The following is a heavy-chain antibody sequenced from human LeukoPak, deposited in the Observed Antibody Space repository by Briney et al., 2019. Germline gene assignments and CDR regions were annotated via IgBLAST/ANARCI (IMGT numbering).Heavy chain of an antibody. CDR2: INPNSGGT. CDR1: GYSLSELS. D-gene: IGHD6-13*01. CDR3: ARALLYSSSWCFDY. J-gene: IGHJ4*02. Sequence: ASVKVSCKVSGYSLSELSMHWVRQAPGKGLEWMGWINPNSGGTNYAQKLQGRVTVTTDTSTSTAYMELRSLRSDDTAVYYCARALLYSSSWCFDYWGQGTLVTVSS. V-gene: IGHV1-2*02.